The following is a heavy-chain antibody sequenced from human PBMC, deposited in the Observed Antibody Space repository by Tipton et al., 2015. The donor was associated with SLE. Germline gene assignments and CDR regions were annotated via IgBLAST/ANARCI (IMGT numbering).Heavy chain of an antibody. Sequence: TLSLTCTVSGGSISSRNYYWGWIRQPPGKGLEWIGNIYHSGSTYYNPSLKSRVTISTDTSKNQFSLTVRSVTAADTALYYCARLSPPTQILVDDGSDIWGQGTMVTVSS. CDR2: IYHSGST. CDR3: ARLSPPTQILVDDGSDI. V-gene: IGHV4-39*07. CDR1: GGSISSRNYY. J-gene: IGHJ3*02. D-gene: IGHD1-26*01.